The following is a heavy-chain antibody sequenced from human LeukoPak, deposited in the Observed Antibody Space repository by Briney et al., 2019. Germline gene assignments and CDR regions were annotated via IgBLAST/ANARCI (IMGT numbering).Heavy chain of an antibody. D-gene: IGHD3-10*01. Sequence: GGSLRLSCAASGFTFSSYEMNWVRQAPGKGLEWVSYISSSGSTIYYADSVKGRFTISGDNAKNSLYLQMNSLRAEDTAVYYCARETPPYYYGSGKLDYWGQGTLVTVSS. CDR2: ISSSGSTI. CDR1: GFTFSSYE. V-gene: IGHV3-48*03. J-gene: IGHJ4*02. CDR3: ARETPPYYYGSGKLDY.